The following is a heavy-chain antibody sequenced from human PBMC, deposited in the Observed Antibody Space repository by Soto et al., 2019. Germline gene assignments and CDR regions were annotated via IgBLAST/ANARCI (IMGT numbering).Heavy chain of an antibody. D-gene: IGHD3-16*01. CDR3: ARPSDPDYVWGSYVDY. V-gene: IGHV4-34*01. CDR1: GGSFSGYY. J-gene: IGHJ4*02. Sequence: SETLSLTCAVYGGSFSGYYWSWIRQPPGKGLEWIGEINHSGSTSYNPSLKSRVTISVDTSKNQFSLKLSSVTAADTAVYYCARPSDPDYVWGSYVDYWGQGTLVTVSS. CDR2: INHSGST.